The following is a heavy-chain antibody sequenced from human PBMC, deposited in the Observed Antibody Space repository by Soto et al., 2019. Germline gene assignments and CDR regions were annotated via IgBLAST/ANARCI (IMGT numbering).Heavy chain of an antibody. CDR3: ARNPALNVNKAQKVEY. V-gene: IGHV1-18*01. CDR1: GYTFTSDG. Sequence: QVQLVQSGAEVKKPGASVKVSCRGSGYTFTSDGISWVLPAPGQGLELMGWISAYNGNTNYAPRLQGRVTLTTDTSTRTAYLELRSLTSDDTAVYCCARNPALNVNKAQKVEYWGPGTLVSVSS. CDR2: ISAYNGNT. J-gene: IGHJ4*02. D-gene: IGHD2-2*01.